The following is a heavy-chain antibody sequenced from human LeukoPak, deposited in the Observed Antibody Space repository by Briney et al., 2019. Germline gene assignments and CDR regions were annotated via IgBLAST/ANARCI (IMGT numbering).Heavy chain of an antibody. CDR1: GGSISSFY. J-gene: IGHJ6*02. V-gene: IGHV4-59*01. D-gene: IGHD1-26*01. CDR2: IYYSGST. CDR3: ARGSGSYYYGMDV. Sequence: SETLSLTCTVSGGSISSFYWSWIRQPPGKGLEWIGYIYYSGSTNYNPSLKSRVTISVDTSKNQFSLRLSSVAAADTAVYYCARGSGSYYYGMDVWGQGTTVTVSS.